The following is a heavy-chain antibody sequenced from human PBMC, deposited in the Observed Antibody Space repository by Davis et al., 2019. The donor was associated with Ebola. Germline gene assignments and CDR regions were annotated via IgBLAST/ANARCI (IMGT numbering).Heavy chain of an antibody. CDR1: GGSISSYY. Sequence: LSCTVSGGSISSYYWSWIRQPAGKGLEWIGRIYTSGSTNYNPSLKSRVTMSVDTSKNQFSLKLSSVTAADTAVYYCARVLSDSGYDSVFDYWGQGTLVTVSS. D-gene: IGHD5-12*01. CDR3: ARVLSDSGYDSVFDY. J-gene: IGHJ4*02. CDR2: IYTSGST. V-gene: IGHV4-4*07.